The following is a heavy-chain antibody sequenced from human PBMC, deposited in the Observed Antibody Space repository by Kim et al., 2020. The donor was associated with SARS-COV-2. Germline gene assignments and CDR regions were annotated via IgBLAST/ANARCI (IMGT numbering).Heavy chain of an antibody. Sequence: DTRYSPAFQGKVTISADKSISTAYLQGSSLKASDTAMYYCAVGGSGPQIDYWGQGTLVTVSS. J-gene: IGHJ4*02. D-gene: IGHD3-10*01. CDR3: AVGGSGPQIDY. V-gene: IGHV5-51*01. CDR2: DT.